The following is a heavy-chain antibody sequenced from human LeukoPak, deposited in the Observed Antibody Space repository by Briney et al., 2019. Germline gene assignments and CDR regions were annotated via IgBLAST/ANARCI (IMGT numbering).Heavy chain of an antibody. CDR1: GGSISSYY. J-gene: IGHJ4*02. CDR2: IFHFGSP. CDR3: ASSRRGYTSGWFFDY. Sequence: PSETLSLTCTVSGGSISSYYWNWIRQSPGKGLEWIGYIFHFGSPHYSPSLRSRVTISIDTSKNQFSLKLTSVTTADTAIYYCASSRRGYTSGWFFDYWGQGALVTVSS. V-gene: IGHV4-59*01. D-gene: IGHD6-13*01.